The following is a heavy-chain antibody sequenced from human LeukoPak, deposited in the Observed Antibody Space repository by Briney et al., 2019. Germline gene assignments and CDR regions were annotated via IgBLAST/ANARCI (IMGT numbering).Heavy chain of an antibody. CDR1: GGSISSSSAY. CDR2: IYYSKNT. V-gene: IGHV4-39*01. D-gene: IGHD5-18*01. Sequence: SETLSLTCTVSGGSISSSSAYWCWIRQPPGKGLERIGSIYYSKNTYYNPSLKSRVTISADTSKNQFSLTLGSVSATDTAVYYCVSPRGFSYGYFDHWGQGTLVTVSS. CDR3: VSPRGFSYGYFDH. J-gene: IGHJ4*02.